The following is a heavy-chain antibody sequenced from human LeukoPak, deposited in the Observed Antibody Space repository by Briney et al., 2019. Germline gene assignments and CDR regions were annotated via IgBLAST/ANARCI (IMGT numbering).Heavy chain of an antibody. D-gene: IGHD4/OR15-4a*01. CDR2: INHSGST. V-gene: IGHV4-34*01. J-gene: IGHJ4*02. Sequence: PSETLSLTCAVYGGSFSGYYWSWIRQPPGKGLEWIGEINHSGSTNYNPSLKSRVTISVDTSKNQFSLKLSSVTAADTAVYYCARRAKGYKYFDYWGQGTLVTVSS. CDR1: GGSFSGYY. CDR3: ARRAKGYKYFDY.